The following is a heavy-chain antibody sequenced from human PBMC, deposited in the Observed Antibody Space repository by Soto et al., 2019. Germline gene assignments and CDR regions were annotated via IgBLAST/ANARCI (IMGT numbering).Heavy chain of an antibody. D-gene: IGHD4-17*01. CDR2: ISAYNGNT. CDR1: GYTFTSYG. J-gene: IGHJ5*02. CDR3: ARGHFDYGDYWFDP. Sequence: ASVKVSCKASGYTFTSYGISWVRQAPGQGLEWMGWISAYNGNTNYAQKLQGRGTMTTDTSTSTAYMELRSLRSDETAVYYCARGHFDYGDYWFDPWGQGTLVTVSS. V-gene: IGHV1-18*01.